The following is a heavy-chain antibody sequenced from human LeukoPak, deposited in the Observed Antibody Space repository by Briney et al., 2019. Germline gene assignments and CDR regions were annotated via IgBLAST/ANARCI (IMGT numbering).Heavy chain of an antibody. D-gene: IGHD1-26*01. V-gene: IGHV3-48*03. CDR1: GFTFSSYE. CDR2: ISSSGSTI. Sequence: PGGSLRLSCAASGFTFSSYEMNWVRQAPGKGLEWVSYISSSGSTIYYADSVKGRFTISRDNAKNSPYLQMNSLRAEDTAVYYCALGSYYFDYWGQGTLVTVSS. CDR3: ALGSYYFDY. J-gene: IGHJ4*02.